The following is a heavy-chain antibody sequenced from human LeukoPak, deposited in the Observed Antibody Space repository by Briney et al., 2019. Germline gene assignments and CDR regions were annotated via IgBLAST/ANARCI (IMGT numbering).Heavy chain of an antibody. V-gene: IGHV1-2*02. D-gene: IGHD6-13*01. J-gene: IGHJ5*02. CDR1: GYTFTGYY. CDR3: ARVWQQLVISGWFAP. Sequence: RASVKVSCKASGYTFTGYYMHWVRQAPGQGLEWMGWVNPNSGGTNYAQKFQVRVTMTRDTSISTAYMELSRLRSDDTAVYYCARVWQQLVISGWFAPWGQGTLVTVSS. CDR2: VNPNSGGT.